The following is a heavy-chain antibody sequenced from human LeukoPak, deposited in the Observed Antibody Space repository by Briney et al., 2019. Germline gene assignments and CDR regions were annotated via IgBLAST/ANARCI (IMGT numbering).Heavy chain of an antibody. CDR3: ATFRTNYFDSSGYYQTNYYYYYMDV. CDR1: RFTFSSYG. D-gene: IGHD3-22*01. V-gene: IGHV3-30*02. CDR2: IRYDESNK. J-gene: IGHJ6*03. Sequence: GGSLRLSCAASRFTFSSYGMHWVRQAPGKGLEWVAFIRYDESNKYYADSVKGRFTISRDNSKNTLYLQMKSQRAEDTAVYYCATFRTNYFDSSGYYQTNYYYYYMDVWGKGTTVTVSS.